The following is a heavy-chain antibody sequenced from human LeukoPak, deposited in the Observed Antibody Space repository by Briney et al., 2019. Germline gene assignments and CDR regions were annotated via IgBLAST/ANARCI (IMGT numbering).Heavy chain of an antibody. Sequence: GGSLRLSCAASGFTFSSYEMNWVRQAPGKGLEWVGRIKSKTDGGTTDYAAPVKGRFTISRDDSKNTLYLQMNSLKTEDTAVYYCTTDPSDYDYVWGSYRPFDYWGQGTLVTVSS. CDR1: GFTFSSYE. V-gene: IGHV3-15*01. CDR2: IKSKTDGGTT. CDR3: TTDPSDYDYVWGSYRPFDY. D-gene: IGHD3-16*02. J-gene: IGHJ4*02.